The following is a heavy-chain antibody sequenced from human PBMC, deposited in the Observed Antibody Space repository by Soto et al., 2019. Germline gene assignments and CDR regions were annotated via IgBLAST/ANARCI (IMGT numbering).Heavy chain of an antibody. Sequence: GGSLRLSCAASGFVFTNYGMHWVRQAPGKGREWVAFISNDGRKKYYADSVKGRCTISRVNSENTVYVQMTSLRPDDTAVFYCARDVAIPPGLGLSYWAQGTLVTAS. V-gene: IGHV3-30*03. CDR2: ISNDGRKK. CDR1: GFVFTNYG. J-gene: IGHJ4*02. D-gene: IGHD2-15*01. CDR3: ARDVAIPPGLGLSY.